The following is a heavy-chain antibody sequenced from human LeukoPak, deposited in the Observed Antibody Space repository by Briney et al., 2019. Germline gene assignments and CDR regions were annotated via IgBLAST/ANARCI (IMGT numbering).Heavy chain of an antibody. V-gene: IGHV3-23*01. CDR2: ISGSGGST. D-gene: IGHD6-19*01. J-gene: IGHJ4*02. Sequence: PGGSLRLSCAASGFTFSSYAMSWVRQAPGKGLEWVSAISGSGGSTYYADSVKGRFTISRDNSKNTLYLQMNSLRAEDTAVYYRAKDPGPPGGWYPGEYDYWGQGTLVTVSS. CDR1: GFTFSSYA. CDR3: AKDPGPPGGWYPGEYDY.